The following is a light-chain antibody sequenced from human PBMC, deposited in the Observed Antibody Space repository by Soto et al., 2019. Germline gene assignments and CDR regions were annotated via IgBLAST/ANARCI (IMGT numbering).Light chain of an antibody. V-gene: IGLV4-60*02. J-gene: IGLJ3*02. CDR3: ETWDSNTRL. CDR2: LEGSGSY. CDR1: SGHSSYI. Sequence: QPVLTQSSSASASLGSSVKLTCTLSSGHSSYIIAWHQQQPGKAPRYLMKLEGSGSYNKGSGVPDRFSGSSSGADRYLTISNLQFEDEADYYCETWDSNTRLFGRGTKLTVL.